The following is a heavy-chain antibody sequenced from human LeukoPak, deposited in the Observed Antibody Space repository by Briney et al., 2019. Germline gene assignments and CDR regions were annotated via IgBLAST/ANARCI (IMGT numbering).Heavy chain of an antibody. CDR2: ISQSGTT. D-gene: IGHD3-3*01. Sequence: SETLSLTCAVSHESFSEHYWNGIRQPPGKGLEGIGEISQSGTTHYNPSLKSRVAISVDTSENQLFLRVTSVTAADTAVYYCARGPTTSGVGTFDYWGQGTLVTVSS. J-gene: IGHJ4*02. CDR3: ARGPTTSGVGTFDY. V-gene: IGHV4-34*01. CDR1: HESFSEHY.